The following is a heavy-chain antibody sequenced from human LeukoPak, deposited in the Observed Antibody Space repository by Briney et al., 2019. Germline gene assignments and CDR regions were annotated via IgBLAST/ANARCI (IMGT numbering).Heavy chain of an antibody. J-gene: IGHJ4*02. D-gene: IGHD3-22*01. CDR1: GFTFSSYE. CDR3: ARKHYDSRDHYFDY. Sequence: PGGSLRLSCAASGFTFSSYEMNWVRQAPGKGLEWVSYITISGSTMYYADSVKGRFTISRDNAQNSLHLQMTSLRAEDTAVYYCARKHYDSRDHYFDYWGQGTLVTVSS. CDR2: ITISGSTM. V-gene: IGHV3-48*03.